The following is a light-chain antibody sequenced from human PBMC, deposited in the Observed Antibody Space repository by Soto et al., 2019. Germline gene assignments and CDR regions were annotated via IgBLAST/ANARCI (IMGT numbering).Light chain of an antibody. Sequence: DIQMTQSPSSLSASVGDRVTITCRASQGISNYLAWYQQKPGEVPKLLIYAASTLQSGVPSRFSGSGSGTDFTLTISSLQPEDVATYYCQKYNSAPALSFGGWTKVEIK. CDR3: QKYNSAPALS. CDR1: QGISNY. V-gene: IGKV1-27*01. J-gene: IGKJ4*01. CDR2: AAS.